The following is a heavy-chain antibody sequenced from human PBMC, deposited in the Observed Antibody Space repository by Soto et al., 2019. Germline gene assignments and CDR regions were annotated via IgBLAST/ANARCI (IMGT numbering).Heavy chain of an antibody. V-gene: IGHV1-18*01. CDR1: GYTFTSYG. CDR3: ERTNYYDSSGYCFDY. Sequence: GASVKVSCKASGYTFTSYGISWVRQAPGQGLEWMGWISAYNGNTKYAQKLQGRVTMTTDTSTSTAYMELRSLRSDDTAVYYCERTNYYDSSGYCFDYWGQGTLVTVSS. J-gene: IGHJ4*02. D-gene: IGHD3-22*01. CDR2: ISAYNGNT.